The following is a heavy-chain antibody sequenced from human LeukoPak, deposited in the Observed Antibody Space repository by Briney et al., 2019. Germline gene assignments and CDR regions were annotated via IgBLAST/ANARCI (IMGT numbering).Heavy chain of an antibody. CDR2: ISASGGST. CDR1: GFTINSSA. J-gene: IGHJ4*02. D-gene: IGHD2-2*01. CDR3: ANGYWSIPIWKESFFVY. V-gene: IGHV3-23*01. Sequence: GGSLRLSCAASGFTINSSAMNWVRQAPGKGLEWVSTISASGGSTYYFVKGRFTISRDNSKNTLYLQMNSLRAEDTAVYYCANGYWSIPIWKESFFVYWGQGSLVTVSS.